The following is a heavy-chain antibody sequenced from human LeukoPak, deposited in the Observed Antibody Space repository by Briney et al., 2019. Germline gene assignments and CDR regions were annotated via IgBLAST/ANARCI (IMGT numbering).Heavy chain of an antibody. CDR3: ARDRGSGSPHWFDP. J-gene: IGHJ5*02. D-gene: IGHD3-10*01. CDR1: GGSISSGDYY. CDR2: IYYSGSN. V-gene: IGHV4-30-4*01. Sequence: PSETLSLTCTVSGGSISSGDYYWSWIRQPPGKGLEWIGYIYYSGSNYYNLSLKSRVTISADTSKNQFSLKLSSVTAADTAVYYCARDRGSGSPHWFDPWGQGTLVTVSS.